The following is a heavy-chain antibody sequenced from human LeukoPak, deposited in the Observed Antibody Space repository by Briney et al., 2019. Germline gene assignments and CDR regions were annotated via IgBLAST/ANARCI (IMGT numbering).Heavy chain of an antibody. V-gene: IGHV3-74*01. Sequence: PGGSLRLSCAASGITFSSYWMHWVRQVPGKGLVWLSYIKSDGTNTGYADSVKGRFTVSRDNAKNTLYLEMNSLRGDDTAVYYCARSPRVYDSSGHLHDAFDMWGQGTMDTVSS. CDR3: ARSPRVYDSSGHLHDAFDM. D-gene: IGHD3-22*01. CDR2: IKSDGTNT. CDR1: GITFSSYW. J-gene: IGHJ3*02.